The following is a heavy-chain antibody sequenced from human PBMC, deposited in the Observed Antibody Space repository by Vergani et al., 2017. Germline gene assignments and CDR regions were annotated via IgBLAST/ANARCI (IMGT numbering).Heavy chain of an antibody. D-gene: IGHD2-2*01. CDR2: INHSGST. V-gene: IGHV4-34*01. CDR1: GGSFSGYY. J-gene: IGHJ6*03. CDR3: ARGRXGVVPAAIPYYYYYYMDV. Sequence: QVQLQQWGAGLLKPSETLSPTCAVYGGSFSGYYWSWIRQPPGKGLEWIGEINHSGSTNYNPSLKSRVTISVATAKNQLSLKLSSVTAADTAVYYCARGRXGVVPAAIPYYYYYYMDVWGKGTTVTVSS.